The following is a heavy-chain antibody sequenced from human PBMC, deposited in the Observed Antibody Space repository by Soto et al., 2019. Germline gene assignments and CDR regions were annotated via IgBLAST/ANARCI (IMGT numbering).Heavy chain of an antibody. V-gene: IGHV3-30*18. CDR1: GFTFSNYG. D-gene: IGHD3-22*01. Sequence: PGGSLRLSCAASGFTFSNYGMHWVRQAPGKGLEWVAVISYDGSNKYYADSVKGRFTISRDNSKNTLYLQMNSLRAEDTAVYYCAKDWRSGYYYSFDYWGQGTLVTVSS. CDR2: ISYDGSNK. CDR3: AKDWRSGYYYSFDY. J-gene: IGHJ4*02.